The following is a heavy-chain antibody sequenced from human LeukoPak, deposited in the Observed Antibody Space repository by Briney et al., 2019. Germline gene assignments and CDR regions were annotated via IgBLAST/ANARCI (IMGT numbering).Heavy chain of an antibody. CDR2: IYTSGST. D-gene: IGHD6-13*01. CDR1: GGSISSGSYY. Sequence: PSQTLSLTCTVSGGSISSGSYYWSWIRQPAGKGLEWIGRIYTSGSTNYNPSLKSRVTISVDTSKNQFSLKLSSVTAADTAVYYCARVGPTRYSSSWYALEAAFDIWGQGTMVTVSS. CDR3: ARVGPTRYSSSWYALEAAFDI. V-gene: IGHV4-61*02. J-gene: IGHJ3*02.